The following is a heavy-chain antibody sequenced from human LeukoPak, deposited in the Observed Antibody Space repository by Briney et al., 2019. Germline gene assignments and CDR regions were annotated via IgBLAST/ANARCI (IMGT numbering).Heavy chain of an antibody. CDR1: GGSMTTDY. CDR2: IHSTRGT. D-gene: IGHD3-10*01. V-gene: IGHV4-4*08. J-gene: IGHJ5*02. Sequence: SETLSLTCTVSGGSMTTDYWSWIRQTPQKGLEWIAYIHSTRGTFYNPSLRSRVTISLDTSRSQFSLRLASVTVADTAVYYCATGGSQLDSWGRGALVTVSS. CDR3: ATGGSQLDS.